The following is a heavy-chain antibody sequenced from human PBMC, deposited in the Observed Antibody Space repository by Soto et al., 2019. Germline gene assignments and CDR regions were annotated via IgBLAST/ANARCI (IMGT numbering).Heavy chain of an antibody. V-gene: IGHV4-39*01. D-gene: IGHD6-19*01. CDR2: IYYSGRT. CDR1: GGSINSISYF. CDR3: SRHYISGCRNSFHX. J-gene: IGHJ5*02. Sequence: SETLSLTCRVSGGSINSISYFWGWVRQPPGKGLELIGRIYYSGRTYYNPSLRSRVTISVDTSKNQFSLKLSSVTAADTAVFYCSRHYISGCRNSFHXWGQVTLVTAS.